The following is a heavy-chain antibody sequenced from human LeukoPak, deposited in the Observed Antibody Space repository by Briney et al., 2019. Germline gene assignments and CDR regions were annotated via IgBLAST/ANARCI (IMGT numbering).Heavy chain of an antibody. CDR2: IYTRGST. J-gene: IGHJ4*02. V-gene: IGHV4-4*07. Sequence: PSETLSLTCTVSGGSIKSYYWGWIRQPAGKGLEWIGRIYTRGSTNYNPSLKSRVTMSVDTSKNQFSLKLSSVTAADTAVYYCAGVNSGWYNDYWGQGTLVTVSS. CDR3: AGVNSGWYNDY. CDR1: GGSIKSYY. D-gene: IGHD6-19*01.